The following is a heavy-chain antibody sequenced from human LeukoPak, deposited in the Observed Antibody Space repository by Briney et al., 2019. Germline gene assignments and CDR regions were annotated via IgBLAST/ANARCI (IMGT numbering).Heavy chain of an antibody. CDR1: GYSINNYW. J-gene: IGHJ5*02. CDR2: IYPADSDI. CDR3: ARQEYCSGGSCYTWFDP. V-gene: IGHV5-51*01. D-gene: IGHD2-15*01. Sequence: GASLKIFCQGSGYSINNYWIGWVRQMPGKGLEWMGIIYPADSDIRYSPSFQGQVTTSADKSISTAYLQWSSLKASDTAMYYCARQEYCSGGSCYTWFDPWGQGTLVTVSS.